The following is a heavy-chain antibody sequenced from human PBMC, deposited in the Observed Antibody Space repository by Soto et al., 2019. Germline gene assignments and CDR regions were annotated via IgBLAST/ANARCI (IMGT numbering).Heavy chain of an antibody. J-gene: IGHJ4*02. Sequence: VGSLRLSCTGSGFDFGDYYMSWIRQAPGKGLEWVSYIDSGDGTTYYTDSVKGRFTISRDNAKKTVYLQMSSLRVEDTALYYCVRPYYSSSWFPFDRWGQGTLVTVSS. V-gene: IGHV3-11*01. CDR3: VRPYYSSSWFPFDR. CDR2: IDSGDGTT. CDR1: GFDFGDYY. D-gene: IGHD6-13*01.